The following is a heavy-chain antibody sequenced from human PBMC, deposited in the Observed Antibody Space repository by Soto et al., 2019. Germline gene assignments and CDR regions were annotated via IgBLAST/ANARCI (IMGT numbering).Heavy chain of an antibody. V-gene: IGHV3-21*01. Sequence: VGSLRLSCAASGFTFSSYSMNWVRQAPGKGLEWVSSISSSSSYIYYADSVKGRFTIPRDNAKNSLYLQMNSLRAEDTAVYYCARGTGSWSSVECQHWGQGTLVTVSS. D-gene: IGHD6-13*01. CDR3: ARGTGSWSSVECQH. J-gene: IGHJ1*01. CDR2: ISSSSSYI. CDR1: GFTFSSYS.